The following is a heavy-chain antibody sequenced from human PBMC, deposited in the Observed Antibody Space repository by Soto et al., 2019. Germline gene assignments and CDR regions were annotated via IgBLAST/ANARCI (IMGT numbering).Heavy chain of an antibody. CDR3: TTDMVRDP. Sequence: EVQLVESGGGLVQPGGSLRLSCTASGFSVSSNYMSWIRQAPGRGPEWVSSIYSGGNTYYGDSAKGRFTISRHNSENTLYLQMNSLRPEDTAIYYCTTDMVRDPWGQGTLVTVSS. D-gene: IGHD3-10*01. CDR1: GFSVSSNY. V-gene: IGHV3-53*04. CDR2: IYSGGNT. J-gene: IGHJ5*02.